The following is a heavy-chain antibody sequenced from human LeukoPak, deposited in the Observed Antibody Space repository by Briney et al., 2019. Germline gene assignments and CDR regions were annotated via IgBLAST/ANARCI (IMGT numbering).Heavy chain of an antibody. Sequence: ASVKVSCKVSGYTLTELSMHWVRQAPGKGLEWMGGFDPEDGETIYAQKFQGRVTMTEDTSTDTAYMELSSLRSEDTAVYYCTTDLIPSIIRGGSPWGQGTLVTVSS. CDR1: GYTLTELS. D-gene: IGHD3-10*01. V-gene: IGHV1-24*01. J-gene: IGHJ5*02. CDR2: FDPEDGET. CDR3: TTDLIPSIIRGGSP.